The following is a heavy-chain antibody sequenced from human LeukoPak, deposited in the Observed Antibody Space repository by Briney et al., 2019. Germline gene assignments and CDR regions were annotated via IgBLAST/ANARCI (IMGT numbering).Heavy chain of an antibody. CDR1: GGSISSFY. CDR3: ASNREGTTAMAPNYMDV. D-gene: IGHD5-18*01. J-gene: IGHJ6*03. V-gene: IGHV4-59*08. Sequence: SETLSLTCTVSGGSISSFYWSWLRQPPGKGLEWIGYIYYTGSTNYNPYLKSRVTISVDTSKNQFSLRLSSLTAADTAVYYCASNREGTTAMAPNYMDVWGKGTTVTVSS. CDR2: IYYTGST.